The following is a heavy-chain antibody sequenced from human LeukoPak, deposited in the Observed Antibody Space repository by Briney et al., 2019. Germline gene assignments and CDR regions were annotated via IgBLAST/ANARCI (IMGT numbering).Heavy chain of an antibody. D-gene: IGHD3-22*01. CDR1: GYSISSGYY. CDR2: IYHSGST. CDR3: ARELSGGYYSRLLYNWFDP. J-gene: IGHJ5*02. V-gene: IGHV4-38-2*02. Sequence: SETPSLTCTVSGYSISSGYYWGWIRQPPGKGLEWIGSIYHSGSTYYNPSLKSRVTISVDTSKNQFSLKLSSVTAADTAVYYCARELSGGYYSRLLYNWFDPWGQGTLVTVSS.